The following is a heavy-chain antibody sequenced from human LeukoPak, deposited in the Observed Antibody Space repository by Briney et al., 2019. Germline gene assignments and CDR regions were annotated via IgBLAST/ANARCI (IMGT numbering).Heavy chain of an antibody. CDR3: ATDRRYCSSTSCFFGY. CDR2: INAGNGNT. V-gene: IGHV1-3*01. J-gene: IGHJ4*02. CDR1: GYTFTSYA. D-gene: IGHD2-2*01. Sequence: ASVKVSCKASGYTFTSYAMHWVRQAPGQRLEWMGWINAGNGNTKYSQKFQGRVTMTEDTSTDTAYMELSSLRSEDTAAYYCATDRRYCSSTSCFFGYWGQGTLVTVSS.